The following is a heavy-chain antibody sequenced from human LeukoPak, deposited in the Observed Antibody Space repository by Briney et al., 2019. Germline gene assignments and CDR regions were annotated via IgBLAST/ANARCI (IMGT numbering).Heavy chain of an antibody. CDR2: IVTSSNTI. J-gene: IGHJ4*02. CDR3: ARTLGLTLDY. Sequence: PGGSLRLSCAASGFTFSGYSMNWVRQAPGRGLEWVSYIVTSSNTIYYADSVKGRFTISRDNAKNSLYLQMNSLRDEDTAVYYCARTLGLTLDYWGQGALVTVSS. CDR1: GFTFSGYS. D-gene: IGHD1-14*01. V-gene: IGHV3-48*02.